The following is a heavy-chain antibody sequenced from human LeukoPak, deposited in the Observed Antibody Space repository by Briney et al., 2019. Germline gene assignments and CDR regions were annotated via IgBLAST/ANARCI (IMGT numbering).Heavy chain of an antibody. Sequence: SETLSLTCTVSGGSISSSSYYWGCIRQPPGKGLEWIGSIYYSGSTYYNPSLKSRVTISVDTSKNQFSLKLSSVTAADTAVYYCARHITRRGDDAFDIWGQGTMVTVSS. J-gene: IGHJ3*02. CDR3: ARHITRRGDDAFDI. CDR1: GGSISSSSYY. D-gene: IGHD3-3*01. V-gene: IGHV4-39*01. CDR2: IYYSGST.